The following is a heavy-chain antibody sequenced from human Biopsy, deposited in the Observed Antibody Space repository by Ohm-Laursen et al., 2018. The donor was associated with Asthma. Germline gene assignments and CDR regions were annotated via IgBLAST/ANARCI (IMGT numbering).Heavy chain of an antibody. Sequence: DSVKVSCKTSGDTFNSAGITWVRQAPGQGLEWMGWISVYNGNTKVAQKLQDRVTMITDTSTSTAYMELRSLRSDDTAVYFCARAVDYSHYYGIDVWGQGTTVTVS. CDR1: GDTFNSAG. CDR3: ARAVDYSHYYGIDV. CDR2: ISVYNGNT. D-gene: IGHD3-10*01. V-gene: IGHV1-18*01. J-gene: IGHJ6*02.